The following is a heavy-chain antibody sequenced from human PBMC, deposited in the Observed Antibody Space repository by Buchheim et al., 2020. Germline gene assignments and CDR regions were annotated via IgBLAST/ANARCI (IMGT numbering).Heavy chain of an antibody. CDR1: GYTFINYY. D-gene: IGHD1-14*01. CDR2: IYPNTGNT. Sequence: QVQLVQSGADVKKPGASVRLSCEASGYTFINYYIHWVRLATGQGLDYMGGIYPNTGNTVIAQKFQGRVTMTMDISTNTAYMDMRSLRSEDTAIYYCVRGIRKKKFVDYWGQGSL. CDR3: VRGIRKKKFVDY. V-gene: IGHV1-8*01. J-gene: IGHJ4*02.